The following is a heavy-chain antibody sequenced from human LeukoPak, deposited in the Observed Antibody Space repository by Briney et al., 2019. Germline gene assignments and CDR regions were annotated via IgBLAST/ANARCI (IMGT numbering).Heavy chain of an antibody. V-gene: IGHV3-30-3*01. Sequence: GGSLRLSCAASGFTFSSYAMHWVRQAPGKGLEWVAVISYDGSNKYYADSVKGRFTISRDNSKNTLYLQMNSLRAEDTAVYYCARASGYYFDYWGQGTPVTVSS. CDR3: ARASGYYFDY. CDR2: ISYDGSNK. CDR1: GFTFSSYA. D-gene: IGHD3-10*01. J-gene: IGHJ4*02.